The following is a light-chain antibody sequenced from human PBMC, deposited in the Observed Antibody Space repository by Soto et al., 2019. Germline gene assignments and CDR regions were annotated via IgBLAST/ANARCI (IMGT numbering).Light chain of an antibody. J-gene: IGLJ2*01. CDR3: SSYTTSSALV. V-gene: IGLV2-14*02. CDR1: SRDVGSYDL. Sequence: QSALTQPPSASGSPGQSITISCTGTSRDVGSYDLVSWYQHHPGKAPKLMIYEGTKRPSGVSNRFSGSKSGNTASLAISGLQAEDEADYYCSSYTTSSALVFGGGTKVTVL. CDR2: EGT.